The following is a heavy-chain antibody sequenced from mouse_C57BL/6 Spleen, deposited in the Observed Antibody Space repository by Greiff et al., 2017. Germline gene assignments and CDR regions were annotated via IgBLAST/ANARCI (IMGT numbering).Heavy chain of an antibody. D-gene: IGHD2-10*02. CDR2: IDPSDSET. V-gene: IGHV1-52*01. CDR3: ARSNTASTVGSMDY. J-gene: IGHJ4*01. CDR1: GYTFTSYW. Sequence: VQLQQPGAELVRPGSSVKLSCKASGYTFTSYWMHWVKQRPIQGLEWIGNIDPSDSETPYNQKFKDKATLTVDKSSSTAYMQLRSLTSEDSAADYGARSNTASTVGSMDYWGQGTSVTVSS.